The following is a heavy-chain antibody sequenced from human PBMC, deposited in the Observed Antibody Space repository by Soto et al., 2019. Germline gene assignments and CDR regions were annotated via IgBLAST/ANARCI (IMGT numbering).Heavy chain of an antibody. J-gene: IGHJ4*02. V-gene: IGHV3-73*02. D-gene: IGHD2-15*01. Sequence: EVQLVESGGGLVQPGGSLKLSCAASGFTFSGSAVHWVRQASGKGLEWVGRIRNKANTYATAYAASVKGRFTISRDDSKNTAYLQMNSLTTDDTAVYYCTSHSPEDMRRSGGRGTQVTVSS. CDR1: GFTFSGSA. CDR2: IRNKANTYAT. CDR3: TSHSPEDMRRS.